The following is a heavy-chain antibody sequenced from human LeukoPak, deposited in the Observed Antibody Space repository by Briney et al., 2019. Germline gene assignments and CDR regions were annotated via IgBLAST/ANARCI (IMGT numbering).Heavy chain of an antibody. D-gene: IGHD6-6*01. Sequence: PSETLSLTCTVSGGSISSYYWSWIRQPPGKGLEWIGYIYYSGSTNYNPSLKSRVTISGDTSKNQFSLKVNSVTAADTAVYYCARGSWSSSIDYWGQGTLVTVSS. V-gene: IGHV4-59*08. CDR3: ARGSWSSSIDY. CDR1: GGSISSYY. CDR2: IYYSGST. J-gene: IGHJ4*02.